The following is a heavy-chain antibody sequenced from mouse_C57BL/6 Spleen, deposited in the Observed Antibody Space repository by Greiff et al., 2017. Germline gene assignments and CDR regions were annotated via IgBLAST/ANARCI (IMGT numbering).Heavy chain of an antibody. J-gene: IGHJ3*01. V-gene: IGHV1-64*01. D-gene: IGHD1-1*01. Sequence: VQLQQPGAELVKPGASVKLSCKASGYTFTSYWMHWVKQRPGQGLEWIGMIHPNSGSTNYNEKFKSKATLTVDKSSSTAYMQLSSLTSEDSAVYDGARNRSYYYGGHFAYWGQGTLVTVSA. CDR1: GYTFTSYW. CDR2: IHPNSGST. CDR3: ARNRSYYYGGHFAY.